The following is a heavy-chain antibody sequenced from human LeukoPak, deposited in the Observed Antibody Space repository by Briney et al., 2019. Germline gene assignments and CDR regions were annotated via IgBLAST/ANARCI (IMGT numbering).Heavy chain of an antibody. CDR3: ARAEARVTIFGVVIRQRGYFDY. D-gene: IGHD3-3*01. Sequence: PSETLSLTCAVYGGSFSGYYWSWIRQPPGKGLEWIGEINHSGSTNYNPSLKGRVTISVDTSKNQFSLKLSSVTAADTAVYYCARAEARVTIFGVVIRQRGYFDYWGQGTLVTVSS. CDR1: GGSFSGYY. CDR2: INHSGST. J-gene: IGHJ4*02. V-gene: IGHV4-34*01.